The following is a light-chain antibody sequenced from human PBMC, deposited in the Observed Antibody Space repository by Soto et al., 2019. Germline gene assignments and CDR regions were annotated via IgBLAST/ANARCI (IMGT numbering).Light chain of an antibody. CDR3: QHYNSYPYS. J-gene: IGKJ2*03. CDR1: QTINEW. CDR2: QAS. Sequence: DIQMTQSPSTLSASVGERVTITCRASQTINEWLAWYQQKIGKAPKVLIYQASTLASAVPSRFSGSGSGTTFTLTISSLQPDDSATHYCQHYNSYPYSFGQGTKLEI. V-gene: IGKV1-5*03.